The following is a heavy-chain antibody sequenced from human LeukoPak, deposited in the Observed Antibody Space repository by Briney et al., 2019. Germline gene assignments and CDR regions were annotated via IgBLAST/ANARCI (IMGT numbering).Heavy chain of an antibody. J-gene: IGHJ3*02. CDR2: ISSSSSYI. Sequence: GGSLRLSCAASGFTFSSYSMNWVRQAPGKGLEWVSSISSSSSYIYYADSVKGRFTISRDNAKNSLYLQMNSLRAEDTAVYYCARFWSGYWGLAFDIWGQGTMVTVSS. D-gene: IGHD3/OR15-3a*01. CDR3: ARFWSGYWGLAFDI. CDR1: GFTFSSYS. V-gene: IGHV3-21*01.